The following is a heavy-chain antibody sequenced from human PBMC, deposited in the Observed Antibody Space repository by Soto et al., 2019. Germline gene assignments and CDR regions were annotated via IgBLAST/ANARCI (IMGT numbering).Heavy chain of an antibody. D-gene: IGHD2-15*01. J-gene: IGHJ6*03. CDR1: GYTFTSYA. Sequence: ASVKVSCEASGYTFTSYAMHWVRQAPGQRLEWMGWINAGNGNTKYSQKFQGRVTITRDTSASTAYMELSSLRSEDTAVYYCSRVVQYYYYMDVWGKGTTVTVS. CDR2: INAGNGNT. CDR3: SRVVQYYYYMDV. V-gene: IGHV1-3*01.